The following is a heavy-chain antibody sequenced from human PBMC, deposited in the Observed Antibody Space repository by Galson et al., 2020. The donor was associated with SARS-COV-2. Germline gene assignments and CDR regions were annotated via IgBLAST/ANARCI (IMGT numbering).Heavy chain of an antibody. J-gene: IGHJ6*03. CDR2: ISNNGDT. Sequence: TLSLTCAVYGGSFSGYFWSWIRQPPGKGLEWIGEISNNGDTNYSPSLKSRVTLSVDTSKNQFSLKLWSVTAADTALYYCARGHRGVVPSPVLGLGPYYSYYYMDVWARGTTVTVSS. CDR1: GGSFSGYF. V-gene: IGHV4-34*01. D-gene: IGHD3-10*01. CDR3: ARGHRGVVPSPVLGLGPYYSYYYMDV.